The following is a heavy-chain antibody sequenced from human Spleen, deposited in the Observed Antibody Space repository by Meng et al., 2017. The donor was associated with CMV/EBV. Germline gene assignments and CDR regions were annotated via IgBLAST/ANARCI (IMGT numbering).Heavy chain of an antibody. Sequence: KASGGTLSSDSISWVRQAPGQGLEWMGGIIPIFGTANYAQKFQGRVTITTDESTSTAYMELSSLRSEDTAVYYCARDNYDSSYAFDIWGQGTMVTVSS. CDR2: IIPIFGTA. V-gene: IGHV1-69*05. CDR3: ARDNYDSSYAFDI. J-gene: IGHJ3*02. CDR1: GGTLSSDS. D-gene: IGHD3-22*01.